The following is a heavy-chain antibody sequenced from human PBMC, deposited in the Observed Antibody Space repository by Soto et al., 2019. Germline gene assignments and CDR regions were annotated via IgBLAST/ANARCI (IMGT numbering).Heavy chain of an antibody. CDR2: INPLKGDT. J-gene: IGHJ3*01. V-gene: IGHV1-18*01. CDR3: ARVKVPAAILGAFDL. CDR1: RYTFSTYG. D-gene: IGHD2-2*02. Sequence: ASVKVSCKASRYTFSTYGITWVRQAPGQGLEWMGWINPLKGDTNSAARFQDRLTMTTDTSTRTAYMELRSLTSDDTAVYYCARVKVPAAILGAFDLWGQGTVVTVSS.